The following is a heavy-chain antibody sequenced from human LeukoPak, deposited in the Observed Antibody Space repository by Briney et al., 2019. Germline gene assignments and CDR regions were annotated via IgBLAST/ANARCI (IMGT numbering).Heavy chain of an antibody. CDR2: IAFDGSRK. CDR1: GFXFSGYG. J-gene: IGHJ5*02. CDR3: TRYDSSRFDP. V-gene: IGHV3-30*03. D-gene: IGHD3-3*01. Sequence: PGRSLRLSCAASGFXFSGYGMHWVRQAPGKGLEWVTGIAFDGSRKHYADSVKGRFTISRDNSRNTMDLQMNSLRVEDTAVYHCTRYDSSRFDPWGQGTLVIVSS.